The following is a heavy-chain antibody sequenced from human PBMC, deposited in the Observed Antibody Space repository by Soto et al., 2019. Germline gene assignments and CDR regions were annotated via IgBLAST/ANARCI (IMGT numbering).Heavy chain of an antibody. D-gene: IGHD4-17*01. V-gene: IGHV4-59*08. CDR1: GGSISSYY. CDR3: ARRYGDCFDY. J-gene: IGHJ4*02. Sequence: QVQLQESGPGLVKPSETLSLTCTVSGGSISSYYWSWIRQPPGKGLEWIGYIYYSGSTNYHPSLKSGVPISVDTSKNQFSLKLSSVTAADTAVYFCARRYGDCFDYWGQGTLVTVSS. CDR2: IYYSGST.